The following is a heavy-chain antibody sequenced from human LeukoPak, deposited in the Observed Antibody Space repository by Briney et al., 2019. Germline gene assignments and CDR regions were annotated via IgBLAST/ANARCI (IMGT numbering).Heavy chain of an antibody. J-gene: IGHJ3*02. Sequence: SETLSLTCAVYGGSFSGYYWSWIRQPPGKGLEWIGEINHSGSTNYNPSLKSRVTISVDTSKNQFSLKLSSVTAADTAVYYCARVGYYYDSSGSLNAFDIWGQGTMVTVSS. D-gene: IGHD3-22*01. CDR2: INHSGST. V-gene: IGHV4-34*01. CDR3: ARVGYYYDSSGSLNAFDI. CDR1: GGSFSGYY.